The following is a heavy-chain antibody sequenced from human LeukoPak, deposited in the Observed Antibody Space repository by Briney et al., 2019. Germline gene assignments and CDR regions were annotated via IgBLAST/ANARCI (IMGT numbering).Heavy chain of an antibody. J-gene: IGHJ4*02. V-gene: IGHV3-23*01. CDR1: GFTFSNYA. CDR3: AKDYAGATQDDY. D-gene: IGHD1-26*01. CDR2: ISGDGADL. Sequence: EGSLRLSCAASGFTFSNYAMIWVRQTPGKGLEWVSSISGDGADLYSTDSVKGRFTISRDNSKNTLYLQMNSLRAEDTAVYYCAKDYAGATQDDYWGQGTLVTVSS.